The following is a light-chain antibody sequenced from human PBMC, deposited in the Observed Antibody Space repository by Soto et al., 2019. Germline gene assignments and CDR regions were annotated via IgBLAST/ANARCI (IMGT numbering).Light chain of an antibody. V-gene: IGKV3-11*01. CDR3: QQRSNWPPIT. CDR1: QSVSSY. CDR2: DAS. J-gene: IGKJ5*01. Sequence: EIVLTQSPATLSLSPGERATLSCRASQSVSSYLAWYQQKPGQAPRLLIYDASNRATGIPARFSGSGSGTDFTLTISSLEPEDFAVYYWQQRSNWPPITFGQGTRLDIK.